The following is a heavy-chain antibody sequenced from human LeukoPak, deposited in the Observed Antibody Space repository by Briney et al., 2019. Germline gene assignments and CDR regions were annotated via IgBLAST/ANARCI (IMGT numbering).Heavy chain of an antibody. CDR2: IYSGGST. CDR3: ARDAQDYDSSGYYEY. Sequence: GGSLRLSCAASGFTVSSNYMSWVRQAPGKGLEWVSVIYSGGSTYYADSVKGRFTISIDNSKNTLYLQMNSLRAEDTAVYYCARDAQDYDSSGYYEYWGQGTLVTVSS. J-gene: IGHJ4*02. V-gene: IGHV3-66*01. CDR1: GFTVSSNY. D-gene: IGHD3-22*01.